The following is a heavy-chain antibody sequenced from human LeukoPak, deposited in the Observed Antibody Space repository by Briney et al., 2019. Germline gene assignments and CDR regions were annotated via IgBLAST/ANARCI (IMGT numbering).Heavy chain of an antibody. Sequence: GGSLRLSCAASGFSFSDYSMNWVRQAPGKGLEWVSSITISTSIIYYADSVKGRFTISRDNAKNSLFLQMNSLRAEDTAVYYCARDLSDDYSLDYWGQGTLVSVSS. J-gene: IGHJ4*02. D-gene: IGHD3-16*01. V-gene: IGHV3-21*01. CDR3: ARDLSDDYSLDY. CDR2: ITISTSII. CDR1: GFSFSDYS.